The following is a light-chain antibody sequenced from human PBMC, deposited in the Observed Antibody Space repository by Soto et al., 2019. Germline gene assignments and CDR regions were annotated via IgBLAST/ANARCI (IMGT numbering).Light chain of an antibody. CDR1: QSVSSSY. V-gene: IGKV3-20*01. Sequence: EIVLTQSLGTLSLSTGERATLSCRASQSVSSSYLAWYQQKPGQAPRLLIYGASSRATGIPDRFSGSGSGTDFTLTISRLEPEDFAVYYCQQYGSSPPGTFGQGTKVDIK. CDR2: GAS. J-gene: IGKJ1*01. CDR3: QQYGSSPPGT.